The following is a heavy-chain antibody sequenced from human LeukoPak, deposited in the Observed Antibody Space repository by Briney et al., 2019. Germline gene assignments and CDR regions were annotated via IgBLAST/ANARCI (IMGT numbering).Heavy chain of an antibody. D-gene: IGHD6-19*01. V-gene: IGHV3-21*01. J-gene: IGHJ4*02. CDR1: GFTFSSYS. CDR2: ISSSSSYI. CDR3: ARDRRAVAGTAGDFDY. Sequence: GGSLRLSCAASGFTFSSYSMNWVRQAPGKGLEWVSSISSSSSYIYYADSVKGRFAISRDNAKNSLYLQMNSLRAEDTAVYYCARDRRAVAGTAGDFDYWGQGTLVTVSS.